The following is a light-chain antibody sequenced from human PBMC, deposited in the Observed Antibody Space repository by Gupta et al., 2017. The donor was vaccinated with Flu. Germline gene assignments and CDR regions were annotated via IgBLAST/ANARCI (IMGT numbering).Light chain of an antibody. Sequence: PSSLSASVGDRVTITCRASQDINIFLAWFQQKPGKTPKSLIYATSHLESGVPSRFSGSGSGSXFTLTIXSLQPEDFATYYCQQYKSHPPTFGXGTKVDV. CDR3: QQYKSHPPT. CDR2: ATS. V-gene: IGKV1-16*01. CDR1: QDINIF. J-gene: IGKJ3*01.